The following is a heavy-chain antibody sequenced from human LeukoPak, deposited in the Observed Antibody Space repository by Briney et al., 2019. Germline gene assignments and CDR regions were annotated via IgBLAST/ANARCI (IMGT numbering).Heavy chain of an antibody. V-gene: IGHV3-30*03. D-gene: IGHD3-22*01. CDR2: ISYDGRNE. CDR3: ARDNYYDSSGPLSDY. Sequence: PGGSLRLSCAASGFTFSSYAMHWVRQGPGKGLEWVAVISYDGRNENYADSVKGRFTISRDNSKNTLYLQMNSLRTEDTAVYYCARDNYYDSSGPLSDYWGQGTLVTVSS. J-gene: IGHJ4*02. CDR1: GFTFSSYA.